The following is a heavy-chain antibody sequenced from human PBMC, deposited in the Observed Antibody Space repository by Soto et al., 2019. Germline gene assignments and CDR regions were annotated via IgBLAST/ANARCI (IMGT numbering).Heavy chain of an antibody. CDR2: IGGTSSYI. CDR3: ARDYYDSSGYLAFLDY. CDR1: GFTFTTYA. D-gene: IGHD3-22*01. Sequence: GVLRLSCAASGFTFTTYAMTWVRQAPGKGLEWVSTIGGTSSYIYYADSVKGRFTISRDNAKNSLYLQMNSLRAEDTAVYYCARDYYDSSGYLAFLDYWGQGTLVTVSS. J-gene: IGHJ4*02. V-gene: IGHV3-21*01.